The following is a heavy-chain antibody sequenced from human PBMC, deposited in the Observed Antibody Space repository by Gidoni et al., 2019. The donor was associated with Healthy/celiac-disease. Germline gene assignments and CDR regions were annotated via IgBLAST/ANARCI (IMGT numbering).Heavy chain of an antibody. D-gene: IGHD6-13*01. CDR3: ARDGGGGSSWSHRRHGMDV. V-gene: IGHV3-21*01. J-gene: IGHJ6*02. Sequence: EVQLVASGGGVVTPGGSLRLSCPVSGFTFTRDSMTWVRQAPGKGLEWVSSISSSSSYIYYADSVKGRFTISRNNARNSLYLEMNSLRAEDTAVYCCARDGGGGSSWSHRRHGMDVWGQGTTVTVSS. CDR1: GFTFTRDS. CDR2: ISSSSSYI.